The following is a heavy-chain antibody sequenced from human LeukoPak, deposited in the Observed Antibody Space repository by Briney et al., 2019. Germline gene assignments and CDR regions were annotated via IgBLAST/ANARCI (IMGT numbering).Heavy chain of an antibody. CDR2: IYYSGST. Sequence: PSETLSLTCTVSGGSISSGDYYWSWIRQPPGKGLEWIGYIYYSGSTYYNPSLKSRVTISVDTSKNQFSLKLSSVTAADTAAYYCARAPYSDSWYYFDYWGQGTLVTVSS. CDR3: ARAPYSDSWYYFDY. V-gene: IGHV4-30-4*08. CDR1: GGSISSGDYY. D-gene: IGHD2-8*01. J-gene: IGHJ4*02.